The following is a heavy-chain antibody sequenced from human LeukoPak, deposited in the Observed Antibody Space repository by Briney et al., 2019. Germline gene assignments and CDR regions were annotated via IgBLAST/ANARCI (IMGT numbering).Heavy chain of an antibody. J-gene: IGHJ4*02. CDR3: VVVPAAIDQPDDY. Sequence: SETLSLTCTVSGGSISSSSYYWGWIRQPPGKGLEWIGSIYYSGSTYYNPSLKSRVTISVDTSKNQFSLKLSSVTAADTAVYYCVVVPAAIDQPDDYWGQGTLVTVSS. D-gene: IGHD2-2*02. V-gene: IGHV4-39*07. CDR2: IYYSGST. CDR1: GGSISSSSYY.